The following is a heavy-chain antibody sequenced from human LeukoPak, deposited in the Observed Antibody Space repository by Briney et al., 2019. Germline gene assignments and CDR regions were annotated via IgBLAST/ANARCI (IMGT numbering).Heavy chain of an antibody. D-gene: IGHD3-16*01. CDR3: ARVGLGDHTWGSYFFDY. Sequence: PSEALSLTCTVSGDSVNTYYRSWIRQPPGKGLEWIGYIYYTGRTNYSPSLKSRVFISLDTSKNQFSLGLSSVTAADTAIYYCARVGLGDHTWGSYFFDYWGQGILVTVSS. V-gene: IGHV4-59*02. CDR2: IYYTGRT. J-gene: IGHJ4*02. CDR1: GDSVNTYY.